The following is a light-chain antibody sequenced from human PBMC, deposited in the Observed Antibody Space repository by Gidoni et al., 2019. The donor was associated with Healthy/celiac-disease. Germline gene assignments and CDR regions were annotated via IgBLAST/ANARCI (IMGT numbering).Light chain of an antibody. CDR2: GAS. J-gene: IGKJ4*01. CDR3: QQYGSSPLT. CDR1: QSVSSSY. V-gene: IGKV3-20*01. Sequence: EIVSTQSPGTLSLSPGERAILSCRASQSVSSSYLAWYQQKTGQAPRLLIYGASSRATGIPDRCSGSGSGTDFTLTISRLEPEDFAVYYCQQYGSSPLTFGGGTKVEIK.